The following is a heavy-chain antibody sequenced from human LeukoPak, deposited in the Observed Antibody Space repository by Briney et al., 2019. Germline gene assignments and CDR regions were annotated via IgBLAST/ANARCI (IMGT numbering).Heavy chain of an antibody. CDR2: ISSSSSYI. D-gene: IGHD3-9*01. J-gene: IGHJ6*03. CDR1: GFTFSSYS. CDR3: ARDLPTYYDILTGYNYYMDV. V-gene: IGHV3-21*01. Sequence: GGSPRLSCAASGFTFSSYSMNWVRQAPGKGLEWVSSISSSSSYIYYADSVKGRFTISRHNAKNSLYLQMNSLRAEDTAVYYCARDLPTYYDILTGYNYYMDVWGKGTTVTISS.